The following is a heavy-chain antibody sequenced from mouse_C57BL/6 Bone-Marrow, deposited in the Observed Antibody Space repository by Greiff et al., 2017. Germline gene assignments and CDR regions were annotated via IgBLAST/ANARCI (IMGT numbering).Heavy chain of an antibody. V-gene: IGHV1-63*01. CDR1: GYTFTNYW. CDR3: ERVGGPYFDY. CDR2: IYPGGGYN. J-gene: IGHJ2*03. Sequence: VQLQQSGAELVRPGASVKMSCKASGYTFTNYWIGWAKQRPGHGLEWIGGIYPGGGYNNYNEKFKGKATVTADKSSSTAYMQFSSLTSEDSAICDCERVGGPYFDYWGWGTGLTVS.